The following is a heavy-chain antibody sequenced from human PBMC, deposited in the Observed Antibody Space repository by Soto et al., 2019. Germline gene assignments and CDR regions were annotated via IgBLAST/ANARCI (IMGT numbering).Heavy chain of an antibody. CDR3: ARGALVAWNWFDP. Sequence: SETLSLTCAVSGDSISSGTYSWSWIRQPPGKGLEWIGYIYHSGATYYNPSLKSRVTISVDRSKNRFSLELISVTAADTAVYYCARGALVAWNWFDPWGQGTLVTVSS. V-gene: IGHV4-30-2*01. CDR1: GDSISSGTYS. J-gene: IGHJ5*02. D-gene: IGHD5-12*01. CDR2: IYHSGAT.